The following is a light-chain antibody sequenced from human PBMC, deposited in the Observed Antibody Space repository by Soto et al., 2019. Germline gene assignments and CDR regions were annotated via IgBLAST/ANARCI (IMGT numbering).Light chain of an antibody. CDR2: RTS. Sequence: EIVMTQSPATLSVSPGERATLSCRASQSISSNLAWYQQKPGQAPRLLMFRTSSRATGIPERFSGSGSGTDFTLTISRLEPEDFAVYYCQQYGSSPRTFGQGTKVDSK. V-gene: IGKV3-20*01. CDR3: QQYGSSPRT. CDR1: QSISSN. J-gene: IGKJ1*01.